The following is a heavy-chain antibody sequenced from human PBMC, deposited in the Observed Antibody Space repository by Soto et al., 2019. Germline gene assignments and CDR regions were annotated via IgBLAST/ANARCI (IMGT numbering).Heavy chain of an antibody. J-gene: IGHJ6*02. D-gene: IGHD3-10*01. CDR3: ARDLRGSGSYIPLDYGMDV. Sequence: ASLKVSCKAAGYTLTTYGVSWVRQAPGQGLEWVGWISAYNDHTNYAQKLQGRVTMTTDTSTSTAYMELRSLRSDDTAVYYCARDLRGSGSYIPLDYGMDVWGQGTTVTVSS. V-gene: IGHV1-18*01. CDR2: ISAYNDHT. CDR1: GYTLTTYG.